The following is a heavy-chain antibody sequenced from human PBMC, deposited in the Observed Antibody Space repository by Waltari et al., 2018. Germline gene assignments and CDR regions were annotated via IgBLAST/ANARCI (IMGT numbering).Heavy chain of an antibody. Sequence: EVQLLESGGGLVQPGGSLRLSCADSGFTFTSYAMGWVRQAPGKGLEWVEAISVIGVSTYEADSVKGRFTISRDNSKSTLYLQMNSLRAEDTAVYYCATLAVTTSYGAYWGQGTLVTVSS. CDR1: GFTFTSYA. CDR2: ISVIGVST. V-gene: IGHV3-23*01. J-gene: IGHJ4*02. D-gene: IGHD4-17*01. CDR3: ATLAVTTSYGAY.